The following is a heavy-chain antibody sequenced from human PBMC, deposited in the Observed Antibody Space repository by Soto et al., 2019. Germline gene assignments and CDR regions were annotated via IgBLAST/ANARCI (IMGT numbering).Heavy chain of an antibody. CDR1: GGSFSGYY. Sequence: SETLSLTCAVYGGSFSGYYWSGIRQPPGKGLEWIGEINHSGSTNYNPSLKSRVTISVDTSKNQFSLKLSSVTAADTAVYYCARAKRITIFGVVEGGFDPWGQGTLV. V-gene: IGHV4-34*01. D-gene: IGHD3-3*01. CDR3: ARAKRITIFGVVEGGFDP. CDR2: INHSGST. J-gene: IGHJ5*02.